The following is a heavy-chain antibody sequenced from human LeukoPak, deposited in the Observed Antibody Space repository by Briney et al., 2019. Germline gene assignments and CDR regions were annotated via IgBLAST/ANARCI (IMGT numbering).Heavy chain of an antibody. J-gene: IGHJ4*02. V-gene: IGHV3-23*01. Sequence: GGSLRLSCAASGFTFSNYGMSWVRQAPGKGLEWVSAISGGAASTNYADSVKGRFTISRDNAKNSLYLQMNSLRAEDTAVYYCARDLIVGTTIRYYFDYWGQGTLVTVSS. CDR1: GFTFSNYG. CDR2: ISGGAAST. D-gene: IGHD1-26*01. CDR3: ARDLIVGTTIRYYFDY.